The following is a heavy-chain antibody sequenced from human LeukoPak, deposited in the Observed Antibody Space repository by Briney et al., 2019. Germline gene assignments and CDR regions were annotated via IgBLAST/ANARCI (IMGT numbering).Heavy chain of an antibody. CDR1: GFTFSNYW. CDR3: ARDRGYSNCDH. Sequence: GGSLRLSCAASGFTFSNYWMSWVRQAPGKGLEWVANMNEDGSEKNYADSVKGRFTISRDNAQDTLYLQMNSLRAEDTAVYYCARDRGYSNCDHWGEGTLVSVSS. CDR2: MNEDGSEK. J-gene: IGHJ5*02. D-gene: IGHD4-11*01. V-gene: IGHV3-7*01.